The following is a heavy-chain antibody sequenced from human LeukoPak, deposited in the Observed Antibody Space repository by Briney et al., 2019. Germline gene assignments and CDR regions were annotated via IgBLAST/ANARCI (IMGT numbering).Heavy chain of an antibody. J-gene: IGHJ4*02. CDR3: ARHGYYDSSGYSDY. CDR2: IYYSGST. D-gene: IGHD3-22*01. CDR1: GGSISSSSYY. V-gene: IGHV4-39*01. Sequence: PSETLSLTCTVSGGSISSSSYYWGWIRQPPGKGLEWIGSIYYSGSTYYNPSLKSRVTISVDTSKNQFSLTLSSVTAADTAVYYCARHGYYDSSGYSDYWGQGTLVTVSS.